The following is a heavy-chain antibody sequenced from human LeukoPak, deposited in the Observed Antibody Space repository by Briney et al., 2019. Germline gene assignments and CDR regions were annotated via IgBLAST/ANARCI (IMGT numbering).Heavy chain of an antibody. CDR2: IYTSGST. V-gene: IGHV4-61*02. J-gene: IGHJ5*02. CDR3: ARFRFRHSFDPSNYVGRFDP. D-gene: IGHD3-10*01. CDR1: GGSISSGSYY. Sequence: SQTLSLTCTVSGGSISSGSYYWSWIRQPAGKGLEWIGRIYTSGSTNYNPSLKSRVTISVDTSKNQFSLKLSSVTAADTAVYFCARFRFRHSFDPSNYVGRFDPWGQGTLVTVSS.